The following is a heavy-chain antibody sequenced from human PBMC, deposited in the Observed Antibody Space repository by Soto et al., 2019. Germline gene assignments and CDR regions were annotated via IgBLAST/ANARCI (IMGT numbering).Heavy chain of an antibody. CDR2: ISGSGDNT. CDR3: ARATTVTDY. CDR1: GFTFSSYS. D-gene: IGHD4-17*01. V-gene: IGHV3-23*01. J-gene: IGHJ4*02. Sequence: GGSLRLSCAASGFTFSSYSMTWVRQAPGKGLEWVSDISGSGDNTYYADSVKGRFTISRDNSKNTLDLQMNSLRAEDTALYYCARATTVTDYWGQGALVTVSS.